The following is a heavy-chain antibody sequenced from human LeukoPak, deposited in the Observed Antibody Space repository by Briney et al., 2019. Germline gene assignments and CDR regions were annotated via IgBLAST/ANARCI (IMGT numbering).Heavy chain of an antibody. D-gene: IGHD6-13*01. CDR1: GGSISSGGYY. V-gene: IGHV4-31*03. CDR3: ARGIAAADHFDY. CDR2: IYYSGST. J-gene: IGHJ4*02. Sequence: SETLSLTCTVSGGSISSGGYYWSWIRQHPGKGLEWIGYIYYSGSTYYNPSLKSRVTISVDTSKNQFSLKLSSVTAADTAVYYCARGIAAADHFDYWGRGTLVTVSS.